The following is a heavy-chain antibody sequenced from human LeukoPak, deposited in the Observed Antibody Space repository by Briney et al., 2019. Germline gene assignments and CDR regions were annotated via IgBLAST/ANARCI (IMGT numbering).Heavy chain of an antibody. CDR1: GFTFSSYA. J-gene: IGHJ4*02. V-gene: IGHV3-23*01. CDR3: ARDPYGDYVFDY. D-gene: IGHD4-17*01. Sequence: GGSLRLSCAASGFTFSSYAMSWVRQAPGKGLEWVSGISVSGVSTYYADSVKGRFTISRDNSKNTPYLQMNSLRAEDTALYYCARDPYGDYVFDYWGQGTLVTVSS. CDR2: ISVSGVST.